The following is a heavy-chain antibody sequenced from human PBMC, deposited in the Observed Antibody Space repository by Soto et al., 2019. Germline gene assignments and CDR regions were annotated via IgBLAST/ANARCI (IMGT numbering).Heavy chain of an antibody. J-gene: IGHJ5*02. V-gene: IGHV2-26*01. Sequence: PALVNPTETLTLTCTVSGFSLSNARMGVSWIRQPPGKALEWLAHIFSNDEKSYSTSLKSRLTISKDTSKSQVVLTMTNMDPVDTAPYYSARIRWDYYDSSGYYVWFVPWGQGTPGTVPQ. CDR3: ARIRWDYYDSSGYYVWFVP. D-gene: IGHD3-22*01. CDR1: GFSLSNARMG. CDR2: IFSNDEK.